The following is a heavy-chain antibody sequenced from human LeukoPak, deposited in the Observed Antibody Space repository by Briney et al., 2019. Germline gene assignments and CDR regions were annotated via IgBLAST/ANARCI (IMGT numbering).Heavy chain of an antibody. CDR2: INHSGST. J-gene: IGHJ4*02. Sequence: GSLRLSCEASGFTFSSYWMSWVRQAPGKGLEWIGEINHSGSTNYNPSLKSRVTISVDTSKNQFSLKLSSVTAADTAVYYCARGLQKAVAGTFDYWGQGTLVTVSS. V-gene: IGHV4-34*01. D-gene: IGHD6-19*01. CDR1: GFTFSSYW. CDR3: ARGLQKAVAGTFDY.